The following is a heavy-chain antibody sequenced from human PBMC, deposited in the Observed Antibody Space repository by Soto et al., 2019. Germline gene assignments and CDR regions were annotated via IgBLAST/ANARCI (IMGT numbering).Heavy chain of an antibody. CDR3: ARSPGYSYGDY. CDR1: GYTFTSYA. J-gene: IGHJ4*02. V-gene: IGHV1-3*01. CDR2: TNAGNGNT. D-gene: IGHD5-18*01. Sequence: ASVKVSCKASGYTFTSYAMHWVRQAPGQRLEWMGWTNAGNGNTKYSQKFQGRVTITRDTSASTAYMELSSLRSEDTAVYYCARSPGYSYGDYWGQGTLVTVSS.